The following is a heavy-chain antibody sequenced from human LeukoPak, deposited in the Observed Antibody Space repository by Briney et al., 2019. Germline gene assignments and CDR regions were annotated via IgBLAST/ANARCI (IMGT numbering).Heavy chain of an antibody. V-gene: IGHV4-59*01. Sequence: PSETLSLTCTVSGGSISSYYWSWIRQPPRKGLEWIGYIPYTGSTNYNPSLKSRVTISVDTPKNQFSLKLSSVTAADTAVYYCARLLSLGFDYWGQGTLVTVSS. CDR3: ARLLSLGFDY. J-gene: IGHJ4*02. CDR2: IPYTGST. CDR1: GGSISSYY. D-gene: IGHD2/OR15-2a*01.